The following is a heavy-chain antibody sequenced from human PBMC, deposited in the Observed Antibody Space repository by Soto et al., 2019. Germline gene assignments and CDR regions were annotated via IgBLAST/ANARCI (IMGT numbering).Heavy chain of an antibody. V-gene: IGHV4-59*01. Sequence: SETLSLTCTVSGDSISSYFWSWIRQPPGKGLEWIGYVYSTETTNYNPSLKSRVAMSIDTSKNQFSLKVRSVTAADTAVYYCARGSEAWFDPWGQGTLVTVSS. CDR2: VYSTETT. J-gene: IGHJ5*02. CDR3: ARGSEAWFDP. CDR1: GDSISSYF.